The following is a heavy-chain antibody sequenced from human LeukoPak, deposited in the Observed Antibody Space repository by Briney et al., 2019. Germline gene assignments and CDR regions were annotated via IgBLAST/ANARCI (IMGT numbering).Heavy chain of an antibody. CDR2: TYYRSKWYN. Sequence: SQTLSLTCAISGDSVSSNSAAWNWIRQSPSRGLERLGRTYYRSKWYNDYAVSVKSRITINPDTSKNQFSLQLNSVTPEDTAVYYCARAPNTGYSSGWYPGKWFDPWGQGTLVTVSS. V-gene: IGHV6-1*01. D-gene: IGHD6-19*01. J-gene: IGHJ5*02. CDR3: ARAPNTGYSSGWYPGKWFDP. CDR1: GDSVSSNSAA.